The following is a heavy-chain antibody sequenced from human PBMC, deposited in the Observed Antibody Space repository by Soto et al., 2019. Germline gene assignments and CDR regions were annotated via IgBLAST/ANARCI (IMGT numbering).Heavy chain of an antibody. V-gene: IGHV3-21*06. CDR2: ISRTGDDV. J-gene: IGHJ5*02. D-gene: IGHD6-13*01. CDR3: ATDSLYSTTWYDCFDL. Sequence: EGQLVESGGGLVKPGGSLRLSCAASGFIFTNYGMHWVRQAPGKGLEWVASISRTGDDVLYADSVKGRFSISRDNAKNSLSLQMSSLRVEDTSVYYCATDSLYSTTWYDCFDLWGQGTLVTVSS. CDR1: GFIFTNYG.